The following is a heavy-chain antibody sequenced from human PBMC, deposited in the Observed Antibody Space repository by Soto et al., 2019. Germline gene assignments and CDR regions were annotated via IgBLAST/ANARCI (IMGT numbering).Heavy chain of an antibody. D-gene: IGHD3-9*01. CDR2: ISPIFGTA. Sequence: QVQLVQSGAEVKKPGSSVKVSCKASGGTFSSYAISWVRQAPGQGLEWMGGISPIFGTANYAQKFQGRVTITADESTSTAYMELSSLSSEDPAVYYCAQERRLGQRRDYWGQGTLVTVSS. V-gene: IGHV1-69*12. J-gene: IGHJ4*02. CDR3: AQERRLGQRRDY. CDR1: GGTFSSYA.